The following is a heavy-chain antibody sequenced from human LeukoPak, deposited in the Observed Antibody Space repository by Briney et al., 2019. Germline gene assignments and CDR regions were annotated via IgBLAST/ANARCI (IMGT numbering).Heavy chain of an antibody. CDR1: GGSISSSSYY. CDR3: ARTTVVLTFYYYYMDV. J-gene: IGHJ6*03. V-gene: IGHV4-39*07. Sequence: SETLSLTCTVSGGSISSSSYYWGWIRQPPGKGLEWIGRIYYSGSTYYNPSLKSRVTISVDTSKNQFSLKLSSVTAADTAVYYCARTTVVLTFYYYYMDVWGKGTTVTVSS. CDR2: IYYSGST. D-gene: IGHD4-23*01.